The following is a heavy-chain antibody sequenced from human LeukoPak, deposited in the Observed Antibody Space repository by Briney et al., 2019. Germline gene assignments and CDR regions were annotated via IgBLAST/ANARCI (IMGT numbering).Heavy chain of an antibody. J-gene: IGHJ4*02. D-gene: IGHD1-7*01. Sequence: PGGSLRLSCAASGFTFSTYSMNWVRQAPGKGREWVSSISSSSSYIYYADSVKGRFTISRDNAKNSLYLQMNSLRVEDTALYHCARKGLGGELGGFASWGQGTLVTVSS. CDR2: ISSSSSYI. CDR3: ARKGLGGELGGFAS. CDR1: GFTFSTYS. V-gene: IGHV3-21*04.